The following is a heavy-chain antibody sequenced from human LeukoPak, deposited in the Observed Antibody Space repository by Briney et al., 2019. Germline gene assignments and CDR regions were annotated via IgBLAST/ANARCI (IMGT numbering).Heavy chain of an antibody. CDR3: ARHDGRSGGTMGALDH. D-gene: IGHD2-15*01. J-gene: IGHJ4*02. CDR2: INHIGST. CDR1: GGSFTGYY. V-gene: IGHV4-34*01. Sequence: PSETLSLTCAVYGGSFTGYYWSWIRQPPGKGLEWIGEINHIGSTNQNPSLKSRVTMSVDTSKNQFLLNVSSVTAADTAVYYCARHDGRSGGTMGALDHWGRGALVIVSS.